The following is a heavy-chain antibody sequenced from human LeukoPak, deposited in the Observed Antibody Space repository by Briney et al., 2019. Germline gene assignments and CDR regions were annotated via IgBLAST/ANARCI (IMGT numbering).Heavy chain of an antibody. CDR1: GFTFSSYS. D-gene: IGHD3-22*01. CDR3: ATYYYDSSGLYYYYYYYMDV. V-gene: IGHV3-23*01. CDR2: ISGSGGST. J-gene: IGHJ6*03. Sequence: QAGGSLRLSCAASGFTFSSYSMNWVRQAPGKGLEWVSAISGSGGSTYYADSVKGRFTISRDNSKNTLYLQMNSLRAEDTAVYYCATYYYDSSGLYYYYYYYMDVWGKGTTVTVSS.